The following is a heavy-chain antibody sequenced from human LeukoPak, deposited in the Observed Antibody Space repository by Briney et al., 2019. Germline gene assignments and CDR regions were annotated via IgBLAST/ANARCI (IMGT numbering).Heavy chain of an antibody. D-gene: IGHD6-6*01. CDR3: AREGAARLHYYYYYMDV. V-gene: IGHV4-39*07. J-gene: IGHJ6*03. CDR2: IYYSGSN. Sequence: PSETLTLTCTVSGGSISSSSYYWGWIRQPPGQGLVWNGRIYYSGSNYYNPSLKSRVTITVDTSKNQFSLKLSSVTAADTAVYYCAREGAARLHYYYYYMDVWGKGTTVTVSS. CDR1: GGSISSSSYY.